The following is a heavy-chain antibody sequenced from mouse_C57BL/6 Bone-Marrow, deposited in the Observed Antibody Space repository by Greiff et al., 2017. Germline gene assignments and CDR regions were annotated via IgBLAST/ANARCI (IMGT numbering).Heavy chain of an antibody. CDR2: IWGDGST. Sequence: VQLVESGPGLVAPSQSLSITCTVSGFSLTSYGVSWVRQTPGKGLEWLGVIWGDGSTNYHSALIARLSIGKDTTTSQFFLKLNRLQADDAATYYSARPGLTGFAYWGQGTLVTVSA. V-gene: IGHV2-3*01. CDR3: ARPGLTGFAY. CDR1: GFSLTSYG. D-gene: IGHD3-3*01. J-gene: IGHJ3*01.